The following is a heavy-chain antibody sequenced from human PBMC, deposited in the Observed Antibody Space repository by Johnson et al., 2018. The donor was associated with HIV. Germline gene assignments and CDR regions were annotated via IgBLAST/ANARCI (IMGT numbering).Heavy chain of an antibody. Sequence: VQLVESGGGLIQPGGSLRLSCAASGFTVSSNYMSWVRQAPGKGLEWVSGVSGRGGSTYYADSVKGRFTISRDNAKNTLYLQMNSLRVEDTAVYYCVRSNGRLAAFDIWGQGTMVTVSS. CDR2: SGRGGST. J-gene: IGHJ3*02. CDR3: VRSNGRLAAFDI. CDR1: GFTVSSNY. V-gene: IGHV3-53*01. D-gene: IGHD3-9*01.